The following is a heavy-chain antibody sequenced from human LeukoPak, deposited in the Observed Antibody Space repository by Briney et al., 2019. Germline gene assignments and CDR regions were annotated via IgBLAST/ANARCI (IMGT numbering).Heavy chain of an antibody. J-gene: IGHJ4*02. V-gene: IGHV3-7*01. CDR2: IKQDGSEK. CDR3: ARRRINGVCYNY. D-gene: IGHD2-8*01. CDR1: GFTVSNYW. Sequence: GGSLRLSCAGAGFTVSNYWISWVRQAPGSVLEWVANIKQDGSEKNYVDSVKGRFTISRDNAKNSLYLQMNSLRVEDTAVYYCARRRINGVCYNYWGQGTLVTVSS.